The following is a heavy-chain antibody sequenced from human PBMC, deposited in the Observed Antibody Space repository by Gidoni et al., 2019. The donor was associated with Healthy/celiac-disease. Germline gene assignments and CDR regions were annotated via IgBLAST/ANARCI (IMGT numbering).Heavy chain of an antibody. D-gene: IGHD3-22*01. CDR1: GSTLTALS. J-gene: IGHJ3*02. V-gene: IGHV1-24*01. CDR3: ATYNGEGDYYDSSGSFDI. Sequence: QVQLVQSGAEVKKPGASVKVSCKVSGSTLTALSMHWVRQAPGKGLEWMGGFDPEDGETSDAQKFQGRVTMTEDTSTDTAYMELSSLRSEDTAVYYCATYNGEGDYYDSSGSFDIWGQGTMVTVSS. CDR2: FDPEDGET.